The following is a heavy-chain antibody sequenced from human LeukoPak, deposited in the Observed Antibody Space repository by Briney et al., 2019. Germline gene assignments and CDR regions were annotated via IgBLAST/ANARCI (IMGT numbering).Heavy chain of an antibody. CDR1: GFTFSSYA. CDR3: AKDPEAYDCDSSGFPLGY. Sequence: GALRLSCAASGFTFSSYAMSWVRQAPGKGLEWVSAISGSGGSTYYADSVKGRFTISRDNSKNTLYLQMNSLRAEDTAVYYCAKDPEAYDCDSSGFPLGYWGQGTLVTVSS. J-gene: IGHJ4*02. V-gene: IGHV3-23*01. CDR2: ISGSGGST. D-gene: IGHD3-22*01.